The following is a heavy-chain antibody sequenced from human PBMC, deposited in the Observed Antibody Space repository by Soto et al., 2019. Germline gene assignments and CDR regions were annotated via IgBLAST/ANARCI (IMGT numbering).Heavy chain of an antibody. D-gene: IGHD6-19*01. CDR2: IHTYNGNT. CDR3: ARDAQYSSRWHPIDY. V-gene: IGHV1-18*01. CDR1: GYTFTDYG. Sequence: QVQLVQSGAEVKKPGASVKVYCKASGYTFTDYGISWVRQAPGQGLEWMGWIHTYNGNTNYAQKVQGRGTMTTDSSTSTAYMELRSLRSDDTAVYYCARDAQYSSRWHPIDYWSQGTLVSVSS. J-gene: IGHJ4*02.